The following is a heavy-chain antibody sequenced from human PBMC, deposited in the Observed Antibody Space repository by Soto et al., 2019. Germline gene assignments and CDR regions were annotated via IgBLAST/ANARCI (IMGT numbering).Heavy chain of an antibody. CDR3: ARAFYYDSSGHYYYYALDV. Sequence: GSLRLSCAGSGFTFSSFWMTWVRQAPGKGPEWVANINVDGREEYYVDSVKGRFTISRDNAKNSLYLQMNSLRAEETAVYYCARAFYYDSSGHYYYYALDVWGQGTTVTSP. D-gene: IGHD3-22*01. J-gene: IGHJ6*02. CDR2: INVDGREE. V-gene: IGHV3-7*04. CDR1: GFTFSSFW.